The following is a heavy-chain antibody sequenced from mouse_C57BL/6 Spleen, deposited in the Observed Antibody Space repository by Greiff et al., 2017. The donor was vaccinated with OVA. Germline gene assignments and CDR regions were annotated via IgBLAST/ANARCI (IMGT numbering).Heavy chain of an antibody. CDR2: IYPGDGDT. J-gene: IGHJ2*01. Sequence: QVQLKQSGPELVKPGASVKISCKASGYAFSSSWMNWVKQRPGKGLEWIGRIYPGDGDTNYNGKFKGKATLTADKSSSTAYMQLSSLTSEDSAVYVSARWGTTVVATESYWGQGTTLTVSS. V-gene: IGHV1-82*01. D-gene: IGHD1-1*01. CDR1: GYAFSSSW. CDR3: ARWGTTVVATESY.